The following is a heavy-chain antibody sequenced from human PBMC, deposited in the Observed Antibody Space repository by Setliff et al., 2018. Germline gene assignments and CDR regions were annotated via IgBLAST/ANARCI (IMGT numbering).Heavy chain of an antibody. Sequence: SETLSLTCAVYGGSFSGYYWSWIRQPPGKGLEWIGEINHSGSTNYNPSLKSRVTISVDTSKNQFSLKLSSVTAADTAVYYCARGAGWCCDSSGYYYDYWGQGTLVTV. CDR1: GGSFSGYY. D-gene: IGHD3-22*01. V-gene: IGHV4-34*01. CDR3: ARGAGWCCDSSGYYYDY. CDR2: INHSGST. J-gene: IGHJ4*02.